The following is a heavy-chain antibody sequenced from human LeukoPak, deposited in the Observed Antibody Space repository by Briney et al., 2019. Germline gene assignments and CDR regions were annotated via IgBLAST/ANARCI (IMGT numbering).Heavy chain of an antibody. V-gene: IGHV4-59*01. J-gene: IGHJ4*02. CDR3: ARDAAMARGIFYY. CDR2: IYYSGST. Sequence: SETLSLTCTVSGGSISSYYWSWIRQPPGKGLEWIGYIYYSGSTNYNPSLKSRVTISVDTSKNQFSLKLSSVTAADTAAYCCARDAAMARGIFYYWGQGTLVTVSS. CDR1: GGSISSYY. D-gene: IGHD3-10*01.